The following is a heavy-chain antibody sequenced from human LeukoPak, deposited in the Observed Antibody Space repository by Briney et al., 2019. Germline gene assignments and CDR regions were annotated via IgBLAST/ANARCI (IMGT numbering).Heavy chain of an antibody. J-gene: IGHJ5*02. CDR3: ARRRIRAPHWFDP. CDR2: IYPGDSDT. CDR1: GYSFTNYW. Sequence: GESLKISCKGSGYSFTNYWIGWVRQMPGKGLEWMGIIYPGDSDTRYSPSFQGQVTISADKSISTAYLQWSSLKASDTAMYYCARRRIRAPHWFDPWGQGTLVTVSS. V-gene: IGHV5-51*01.